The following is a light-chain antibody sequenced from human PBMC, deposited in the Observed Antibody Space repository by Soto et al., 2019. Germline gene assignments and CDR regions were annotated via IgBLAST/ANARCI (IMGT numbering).Light chain of an antibody. J-gene: IGKJ4*01. CDR1: QSVSSY. CDR2: DAS. V-gene: IGKV3-11*01. Sequence: EIVFTQYPATLSFSPGERPTLSCTSSQSVSSYLAWYQQKPGQAPRLLIYDASNRATGIPARFSGSGSGTDFTLTISSLEPEDFAVYYCQQRSNWPPNTFGGGTKVDIK. CDR3: QQRSNWPPNT.